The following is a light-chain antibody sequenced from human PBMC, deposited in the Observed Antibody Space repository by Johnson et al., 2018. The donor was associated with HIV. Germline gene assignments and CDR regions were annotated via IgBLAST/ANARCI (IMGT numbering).Light chain of an antibody. J-gene: IGLJ1*01. CDR2: RNN. V-gene: IGLV1-51*02. CDR1: SSDMGNYA. CDR3: GTWDSSLSAGRV. Sequence: QSVFTQPPSVSAAPGQKVTISCSGSSSDMGNYAVSWYQQLPGTAPKLLIYRNNQRPSGVPDRFSGSKSGTSATLGITGLQTGDEADYYCGTWDSSLSAGRVFGTGTKVTVL.